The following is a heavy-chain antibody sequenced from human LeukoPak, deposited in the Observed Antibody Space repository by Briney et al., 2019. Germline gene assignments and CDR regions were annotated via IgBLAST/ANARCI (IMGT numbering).Heavy chain of an antibody. J-gene: IGHJ5*02. D-gene: IGHD5-18*01. CDR2: ISNVGSTT. CDR1: GFTFSSSW. V-gene: IGHV3-74*01. CDR3: AKTYTIQLWEPNWFDP. Sequence: PGGSLRLSCAASGFTFSSSWMHWVRQAPGKGLVWVSRISNVGSTTNYADSVKGRFTISRDNAKNTLYLQMNSLRAEDTAVYYCAKTYTIQLWEPNWFDPWGQGTLVTVSS.